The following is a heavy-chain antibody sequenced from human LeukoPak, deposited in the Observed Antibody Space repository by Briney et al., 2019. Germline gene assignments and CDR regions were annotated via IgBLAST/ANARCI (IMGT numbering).Heavy chain of an antibody. J-gene: IGHJ6*03. Sequence: SETLSLTCAVYGGSFSGYYWSWIRQPPGKGLEWIGYIYYSGSTNYNPSLKSRVTISVDTSKNQFSLKLSSVTAADTAVYYCAKDPRGTEYQLAATYYYYYMDVWGKGTTVTISS. CDR2: IYYSGST. CDR1: GGSFSGYY. D-gene: IGHD2-2*01. CDR3: AKDPRGTEYQLAATYYYYYMDV. V-gene: IGHV4-59*01.